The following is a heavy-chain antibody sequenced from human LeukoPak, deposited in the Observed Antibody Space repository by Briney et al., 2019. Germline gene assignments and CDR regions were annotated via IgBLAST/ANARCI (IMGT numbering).Heavy chain of an antibody. Sequence: PGRSLRLSCAASGFTFSSYAMHWVRQAPGKGLEWVAVISYDGSNKYYADSVKGRFTISRDNSKNTLYLQMNSLRAEDTAVYYCARGRDRNGNFDYWGQGSLVTVSS. CDR1: GFTFSSYA. D-gene: IGHD1-26*01. V-gene: IGHV3-30-3*01. CDR2: ISYDGSNK. CDR3: ARGRDRNGNFDY. J-gene: IGHJ4*02.